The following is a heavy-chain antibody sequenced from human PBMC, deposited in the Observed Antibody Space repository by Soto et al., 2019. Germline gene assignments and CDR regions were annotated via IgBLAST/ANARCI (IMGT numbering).Heavy chain of an antibody. Sequence: EVQLVESGGNVLQPGGSLRLSGAASGFISRSYWMHWVRQAPGKGLVWVSRINRDGSRTDYADSVQGRFAVSRDNAKNTVLLQMNSLRADDTAVYYCARGVNGYYYVDYWGQGTLVTVSS. D-gene: IGHD2-8*01. CDR3: ARGVNGYYYVDY. CDR1: GFISRSYW. CDR2: INRDGSRT. J-gene: IGHJ4*02. V-gene: IGHV3-74*01.